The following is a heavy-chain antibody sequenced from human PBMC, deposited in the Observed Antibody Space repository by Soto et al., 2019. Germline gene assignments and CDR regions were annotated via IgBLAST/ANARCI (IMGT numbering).Heavy chain of an antibody. D-gene: IGHD6-13*01. Sequence: QAQVVQSGAEVRKPGSSVKLSCKASEGTFNSYAIAWVRQAPGQGLEWMGGIIPYYNTLNYAQKFQDRVTITADDSTNTVYMELSSLRSDDTAVYFCASGARRWYPYFFDSWAQGNLVTVSS. CDR3: ASGARRWYPYFFDS. V-gene: IGHV1-69*01. CDR2: IIPYYNTL. J-gene: IGHJ4*02. CDR1: EGTFNSYA.